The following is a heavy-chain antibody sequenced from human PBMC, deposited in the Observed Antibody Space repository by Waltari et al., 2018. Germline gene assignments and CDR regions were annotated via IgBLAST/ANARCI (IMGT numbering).Heavy chain of an antibody. CDR3: AREGGLLTPGSWFDP. J-gene: IGHJ5*02. CDR1: GGSISSSSYY. D-gene: IGHD3-16*01. Sequence: QLQLQESGPGLVKPSETLSLTCTVSGGSISSSSYYWGWIRQPPGKGLEWIGSIYYSGSTYYNPSLKSRVTISVDTSKNQFSLKLSSVTAADTAVYYCAREGGLLTPGSWFDPWGQGTLVTVSS. V-gene: IGHV4-39*02. CDR2: IYYSGST.